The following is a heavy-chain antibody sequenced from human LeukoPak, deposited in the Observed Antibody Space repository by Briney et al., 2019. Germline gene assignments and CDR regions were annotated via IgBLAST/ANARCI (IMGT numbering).Heavy chain of an antibody. CDR3: AKGVRLWFAFYFDY. V-gene: IGHV3-23*01. CDR1: GFTLGSYA. D-gene: IGHD3-10*01. CDR2: ISGNGYNT. J-gene: IGHJ4*02. Sequence: GESLRLSCAGSGFTLGSYAMSWVRQAPGKGLERVSAISGNGYNTYYADSVKGRFTISSESSGNTLYLQMRNLRAEDTAVYYCAKGVRLWFAFYFDYWGQGTLVTVSS.